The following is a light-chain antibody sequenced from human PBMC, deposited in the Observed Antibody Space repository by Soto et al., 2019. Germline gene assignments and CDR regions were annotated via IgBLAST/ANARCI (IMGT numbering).Light chain of an antibody. CDR2: SAS. CDR1: QDINTW. Sequence: DIQMTQSPSSLSASVGDRVTITCRASQDINTWLAWYQQKSEKAPKSLINSASTLEGGVPSRFSGSGSGIHFTLTITSLQPEDVATYYCQQYRTYPLSFGGGTKVEI. V-gene: IGKV1D-16*01. CDR3: QQYRTYPLS. J-gene: IGKJ4*01.